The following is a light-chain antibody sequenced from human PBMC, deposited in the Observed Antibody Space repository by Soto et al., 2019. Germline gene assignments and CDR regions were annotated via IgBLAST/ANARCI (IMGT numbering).Light chain of an antibody. CDR1: SSDVGGYNY. Sequence: QSVLTQPPSASGSPGQAVTISCTGTSSDVGGYNYVSWYQHNPGKAPKLMIYEVSKRPSGVPDRFSGSTSGNTASLTVSGLQAEDEADYYCSSYAGSNNMVFGGGTKLTVL. V-gene: IGLV2-8*01. CDR3: SSYAGSNNMV. J-gene: IGLJ2*01. CDR2: EVS.